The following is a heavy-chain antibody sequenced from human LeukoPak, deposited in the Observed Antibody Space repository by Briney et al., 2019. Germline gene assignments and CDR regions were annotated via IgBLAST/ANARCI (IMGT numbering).Heavy chain of an antibody. Sequence: ASVKVSCKASGYTFTGYYMHWVRQAPGQGLEWMGWINPNSGGTNYAQKFQGRVTMTRDTSISTAYMELCRLRSDDTAVYYCAREPGYSSSWYGYAFDIRGQGTMVTVSS. CDR2: INPNSGGT. D-gene: IGHD6-13*01. CDR1: GYTFTGYY. J-gene: IGHJ3*02. CDR3: AREPGYSSSWYGYAFDI. V-gene: IGHV1-2*02.